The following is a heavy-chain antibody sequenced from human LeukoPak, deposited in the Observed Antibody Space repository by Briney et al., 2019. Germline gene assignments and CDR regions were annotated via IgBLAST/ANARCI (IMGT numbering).Heavy chain of an antibody. CDR3: TTRTQESTVPFDC. CDR1: GLTFRNYA. D-gene: IGHD4-11*01. Sequence: GGSLRLSCAASGLTFRNYAMSWVRQASGKGLEWVGRIKSKTGGGTTDYAAPVKGRFTISRDDPKNTLYLQMDRLKTEDTAVYYCTTRTQESTVPFDCWGQGTLVTVSS. J-gene: IGHJ4*02. CDR2: IKSKTGGGTT. V-gene: IGHV3-15*01.